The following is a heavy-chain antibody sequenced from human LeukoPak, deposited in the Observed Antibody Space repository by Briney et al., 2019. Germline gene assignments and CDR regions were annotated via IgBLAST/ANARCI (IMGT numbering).Heavy chain of an antibody. J-gene: IGHJ5*02. CDR1: GPSISSSF. CDR2: IYYTGST. CDR3: ARRKTVSATNWFDP. V-gene: IGHV4-59*01. D-gene: IGHD5/OR15-5a*01. Sequence: PSETLSLTCTLSGPSISSSFWTWIRQSPGGGLEWLAYIYYTGSTNLNPSLKSRLTISEDTSKNQYSLRLSSVTAADTAIYYCARRKTVSATNWFDPWGQGTLVTVSS.